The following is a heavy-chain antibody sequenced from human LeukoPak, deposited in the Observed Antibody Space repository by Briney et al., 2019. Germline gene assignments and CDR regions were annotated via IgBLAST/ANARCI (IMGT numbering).Heavy chain of an antibody. CDR2: IYPSDSDS. V-gene: IGHV5-51*01. D-gene: IGHD3-10*01. Sequence: GESLKISCKSSGYTFITYWIGWVRQMPGKGLEWMGIIYPSDSDSRYSPSFQGQVTISADKSINTAYLQWSSLKASDTAIYYCARVNYGPGPYDAFDIWGQGTMVTVTS. J-gene: IGHJ3*02. CDR1: GYTFITYW. CDR3: ARVNYGPGPYDAFDI.